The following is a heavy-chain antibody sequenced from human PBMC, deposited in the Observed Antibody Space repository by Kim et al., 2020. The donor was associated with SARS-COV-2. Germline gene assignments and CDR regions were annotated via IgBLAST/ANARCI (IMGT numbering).Heavy chain of an antibody. CDR1: GFTFSSYG. J-gene: IGHJ6*02. V-gene: IGHV3-30*18. Sequence: GGSLRLSCAASGFTFSSYGMHWVRQAPGKGLEWVAVISYDGSNKYYADSVKGRFTISRDNSKNTLYLQMNSLRAEDTAVYYCAKGKLDYSNYGDVWGQGTTVTVSS. D-gene: IGHD4-4*01. CDR2: ISYDGSNK. CDR3: AKGKLDYSNYGDV.